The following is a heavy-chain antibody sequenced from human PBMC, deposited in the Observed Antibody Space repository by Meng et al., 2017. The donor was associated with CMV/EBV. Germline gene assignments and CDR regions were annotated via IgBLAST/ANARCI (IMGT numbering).Heavy chain of an antibody. D-gene: IGHD6-6*01. J-gene: IGHJ5*02. CDR2: IYPGDSDT. CDR1: GYSFTSYW. V-gene: IGHV5-51*01. CDR3: ARRRSSSRWFDP. Sequence: GGSLRLSCKGSGYSFTSYWIGWVRQMPGKGLEWMGIIYPGDSDTKYSPSFQGQVTISADKSISTACLQWSSLKASDTAIYYCARRRSSSRWFDPWGQGTQVTVSS.